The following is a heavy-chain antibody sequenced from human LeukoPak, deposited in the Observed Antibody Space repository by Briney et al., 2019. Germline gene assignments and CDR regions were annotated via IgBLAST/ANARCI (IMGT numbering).Heavy chain of an antibody. Sequence: GGSLRLSCAASGFTFSSYGMHWVRQAPNKGLESVAFIWYDGSNKYYADSVKCRFTISRDNSKNTLYLQMNSLRAEDTAVYYCARTYSSSWFDYWGQGTLVTVSS. CDR1: GFTFSSYG. J-gene: IGHJ4*02. CDR3: ARTYSSSWFDY. CDR2: IWYDGSNK. D-gene: IGHD6-13*01. V-gene: IGHV3-33*01.